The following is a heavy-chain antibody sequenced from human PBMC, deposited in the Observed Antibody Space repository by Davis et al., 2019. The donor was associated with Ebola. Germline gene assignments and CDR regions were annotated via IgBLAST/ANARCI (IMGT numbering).Heavy chain of an antibody. D-gene: IGHD5-12*01. J-gene: IGHJ4*02. CDR3: ARPGALGTIYYHFDY. CDR2: VIDSGIS. Sequence: GSLRLSCAVYGGSFSGYYWSWVRQSPGKGLEWIGEVIDSGISNYNPSLKSRVTISVDTSKNQFTLKLSSVTAADTAVYYCARPGALGTIYYHFDYWGQGTLVTVSP. CDR1: GGSFSGYY. V-gene: IGHV4-34*12.